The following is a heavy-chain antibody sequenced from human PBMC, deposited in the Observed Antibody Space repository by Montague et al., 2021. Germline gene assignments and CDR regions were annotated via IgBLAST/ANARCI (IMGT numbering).Heavy chain of an antibody. J-gene: IGHJ4*02. V-gene: IGHV4-59*01. CDR3: ARQGFYESGGFFI. Sequence: SETLSLTCSVSGDSINGWYWSWIRQPPGKGLEWIGSVFYSVATNYNPSLKSRVTMSADTSKNQVSLKVNSVTAADTAVYYCARQGFYESGGFFIWGLGTLVTVSS. CDR2: VFYSVAT. CDR1: GDSINGWY. D-gene: IGHD3-22*01.